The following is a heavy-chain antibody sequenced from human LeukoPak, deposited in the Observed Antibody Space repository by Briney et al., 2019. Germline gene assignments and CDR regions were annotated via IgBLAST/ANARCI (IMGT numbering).Heavy chain of an antibody. V-gene: IGHV4-30-2*01. D-gene: IGHD2-2*01. CDR3: GRAYRNIVVIPAAIVQTVIYWYFDL. CDR2: IDESGST. CDR1: GGSVSSGCSC. Sequence: PAQRLSPTHAVAGGSVSSGCSCWAWLRQPPGKGLEWFGNIDESGSTYYNPSLDRPFTMTVDRTKNHLTLTLSSVTAADTAVYYCGRAYRNIVVIPAAIVQTVIYWYFDLWGRGTLITVSS. J-gene: IGHJ2*01.